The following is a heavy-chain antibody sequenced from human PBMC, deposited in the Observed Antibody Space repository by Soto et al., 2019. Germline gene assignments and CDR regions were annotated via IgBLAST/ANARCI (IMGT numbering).Heavy chain of an antibody. Sequence: ASVKVSCKASGYTFTSYGISWVRQAPGQGLEWMGWISAYNGNTNYAQKLQGRVTMTTDTSTSTAYMELRSLRSDDTAVYYCARDDPPPALPPKKSTMVPGSYWGQGTLVTVSS. J-gene: IGHJ4*02. V-gene: IGHV1-18*01. CDR3: ARDDPPPALPPKKSTMVPGSY. CDR1: GYTFTSYG. D-gene: IGHD3-10*01. CDR2: ISAYNGNT.